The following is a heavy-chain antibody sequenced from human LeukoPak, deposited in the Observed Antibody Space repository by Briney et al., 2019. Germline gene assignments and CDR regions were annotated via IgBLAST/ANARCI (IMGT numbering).Heavy chain of an antibody. CDR2: IRSNLYLGAT. CDR1: GFTFSNAW. Sequence: GGSLRLSCAASGFTFSNAWLHWVRQAPGEGPEWLGRIRSNLYLGATDFAAPVKGRSTISRDDSKNTLYLQMDNLKTEDTAIYLCVTDWGSVKYQLRALDLWGQETMV. CDR3: VTDWGSVKYQLRALDL. J-gene: IGHJ3*01. D-gene: IGHD2-2*01. V-gene: IGHV3-15*01.